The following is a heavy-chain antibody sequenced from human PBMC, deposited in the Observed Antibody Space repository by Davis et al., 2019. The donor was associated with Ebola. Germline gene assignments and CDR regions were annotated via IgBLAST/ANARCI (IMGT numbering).Heavy chain of an antibody. CDR3: ARVVSRVGFDY. J-gene: IGHJ4*02. CDR1: GGSISSGDYY. V-gene: IGHV4-30-4*08. CDR2: IYYSGST. Sequence: PSETLSLTCTVSGGSISSGDYYWSWIRQPPGKGLEWIGYIYYSGSTYYNPSLKSRVTISVDTSKNQFSLKLSSVTAADTAVYYCARVVSRVGFDYWGQGTLVTVSS. D-gene: IGHD1-26*01.